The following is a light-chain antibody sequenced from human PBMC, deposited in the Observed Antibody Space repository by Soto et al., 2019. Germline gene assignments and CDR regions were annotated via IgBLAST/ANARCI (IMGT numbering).Light chain of an antibody. J-gene: IGLJ2*01. CDR2: EVT. CDR3: SSYAGGNTAV. V-gene: IGLV2-23*02. Sequence: QSALTQPASVSGSPGQSITISCTGTTSDVGTYNLVSWYQQHPDKAPKLMIYEVTKRPSGVSNRFSGSKSGNTASLTISGLQTVDEADYNCSSYAGGNTAVFGGGTKLTVL. CDR1: TSDVGTYNL.